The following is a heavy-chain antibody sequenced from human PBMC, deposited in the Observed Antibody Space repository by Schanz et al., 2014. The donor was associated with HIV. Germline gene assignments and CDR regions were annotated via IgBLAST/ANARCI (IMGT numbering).Heavy chain of an antibody. Sequence: VQLVESGGGLVQPGGSLRLSCAASGFTFSSHWMHWVRQAPGKGLEWVAVTSYDGTKKHYADSVKGRFTISRDNSKNSLSLLIKSLRAEDTAVYYCAKDPGILPRTYFDSWGQGTPVTVSS. CDR1: GFTFSSHW. J-gene: IGHJ4*02. D-gene: IGHD2-2*02. CDR2: TSYDGTKK. CDR3: AKDPGILPRTYFDS. V-gene: IGHV3-30*18.